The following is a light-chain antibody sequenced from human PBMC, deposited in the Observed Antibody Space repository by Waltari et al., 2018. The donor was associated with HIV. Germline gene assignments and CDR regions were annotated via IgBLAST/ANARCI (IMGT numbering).Light chain of an antibody. CDR3: QSYDRSLSGYVV. CDR1: SSNIGAGFD. J-gene: IGLJ2*01. CDR2: GNS. Sequence: QSLLTQPPSVSGAPGQGVTISCTGSSSNIGAGFDVHWYQQLPGTVPKLLISGNSNRPSGVPHRFSGSKSGTSASLAITGLQAEDEADYYCQSYDRSLSGYVVFGGGTKLTVL. V-gene: IGLV1-40*01.